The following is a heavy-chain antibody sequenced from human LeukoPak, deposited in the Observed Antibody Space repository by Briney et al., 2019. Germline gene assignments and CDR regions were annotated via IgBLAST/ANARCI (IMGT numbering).Heavy chain of an antibody. D-gene: IGHD6-19*01. J-gene: IGHJ4*02. V-gene: IGHV1-2*02. CDR1: GYTFTGYY. Sequence: ASVKVSCKASGYTFTGYYMHWVRQAPGQGLEWMGWINPNSGGTNYAQKFQGRVTMTRDTSISTAYMELSRLRSDDTAVYYCAREAYTTPVAGAQIDYWGQGTLVTVSS. CDR2: INPNSGGT. CDR3: AREAYTTPVAGAQIDY.